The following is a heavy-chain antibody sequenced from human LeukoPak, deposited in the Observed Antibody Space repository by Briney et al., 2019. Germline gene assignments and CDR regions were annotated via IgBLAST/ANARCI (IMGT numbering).Heavy chain of an antibody. CDR2: ISWDSKNI. D-gene: IGHD6-19*01. V-gene: IGHV3-9*01. CDR1: GFTFDDCA. J-gene: IGHJ6*02. CDR3: ARGNRDSSGFYYYYGMDV. Sequence: GRSLRLSCAAFGFTFDDCAMFWVRQAPGKGLEWVSGISWDSKNIGYAASVKGRFTISRDNAKNSLYLQLHSLRPEDTAFYYCARGNRDSSGFYYYYGMDVWGQGTTVTVSS.